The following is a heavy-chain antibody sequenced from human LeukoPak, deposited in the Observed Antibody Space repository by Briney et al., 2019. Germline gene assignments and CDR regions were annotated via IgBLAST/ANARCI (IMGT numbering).Heavy chain of an antibody. Sequence: ASVKVSCKASGYTFTAYYMHWVRQAPGQGLEWMGWINPNSGGTNYAQKFQGRVTMTRDTSISTAYMELSRLRSDDTAVYYCARVRELVEGWFDPWGQGTLVTVSS. CDR2: INPNSGGT. D-gene: IGHD3-10*01. V-gene: IGHV1-2*02. CDR1: GYTFTAYY. CDR3: ARVRELVEGWFDP. J-gene: IGHJ5*02.